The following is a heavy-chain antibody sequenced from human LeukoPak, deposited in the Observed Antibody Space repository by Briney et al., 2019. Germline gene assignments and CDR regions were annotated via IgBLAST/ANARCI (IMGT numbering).Heavy chain of an antibody. CDR2: IWFDGTNK. Sequence: KSRRLSCAASGFSFSSYGMHWVRQAPGKGLEWVAVIWFDGTNKYYADSVKGRFTITRDNSKNTLYLQMNSLRVEDTAVYYCARKGRATHYYDSSGYYYLDDWGQGTQVTVSS. CDR1: GFSFSSYG. CDR3: ARKGRATHYYDSSGYYYLDD. V-gene: IGHV3-33*01. D-gene: IGHD3-22*01. J-gene: IGHJ4*02.